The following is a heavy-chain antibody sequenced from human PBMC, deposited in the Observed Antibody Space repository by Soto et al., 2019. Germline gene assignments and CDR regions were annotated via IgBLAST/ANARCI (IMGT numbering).Heavy chain of an antibody. CDR1: GFTFSSHV. Sequence: GGSLRLSCAASGFTFSSHVMHWVRQAPGKGLEWVALLWSDGTIKYYEDSVKGRFTISRDNSMNTLYLQMDSLRAEDTGVYYCVREGLTPRAGGPDYWGQGTLVTVSS. CDR2: LWSDGTIK. D-gene: IGHD2-8*02. CDR3: VREGLTPRAGGPDY. J-gene: IGHJ4*02. V-gene: IGHV3-33*01.